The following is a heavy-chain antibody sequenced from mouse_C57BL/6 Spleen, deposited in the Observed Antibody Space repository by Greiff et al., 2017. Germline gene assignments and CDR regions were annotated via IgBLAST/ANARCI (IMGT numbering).Heavy chain of an antibody. J-gene: IGHJ2*01. CDR2: IDPSDSYT. D-gene: IGHD2-2*01. Sequence: QVQLQQPGAELVMPGASVKLSCKASGYTFTSYWMHWVKQRPGQGLEWIGEIDPSDSYTNYNQKFKGKSTLTVDNASSTAYMQLSSLTSEDSAVYYCARRGWLRRDFDYWGQGTTLTVSS. V-gene: IGHV1-69*01. CDR3: ARRGWLRRDFDY. CDR1: GYTFTSYW.